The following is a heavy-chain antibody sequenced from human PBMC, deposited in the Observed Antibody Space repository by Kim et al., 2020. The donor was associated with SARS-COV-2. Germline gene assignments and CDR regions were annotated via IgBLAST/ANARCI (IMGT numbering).Heavy chain of an antibody. Sequence: ASVKVSCKASGYTFTSYAMHWVRQAPGQRLEWMGWINAGNGNTKYSQKFQGRVTITRDTSASTAYMELSSLRSEDTAVYYCARGRAAAGANWFDPWGQGTLVTVSS. V-gene: IGHV1-3*01. D-gene: IGHD6-13*01. J-gene: IGHJ5*02. CDR3: ARGRAAAGANWFDP. CDR2: INAGNGNT. CDR1: GYTFTSYA.